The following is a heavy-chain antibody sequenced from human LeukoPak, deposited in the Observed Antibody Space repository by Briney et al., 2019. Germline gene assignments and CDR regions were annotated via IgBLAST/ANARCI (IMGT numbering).Heavy chain of an antibody. J-gene: IGHJ5*02. V-gene: IGHV4-34*01. CDR1: GGSFSGYY. Sequence: SETLSLTCAVYGGSFSGYYWSWIRQPPGKGLEWIGEINHSGSTNYNPSLKSRVTISVGTSKNQFSLKLSSVTAADTAVYYCARRGATNWFDPWGQGTLVTVSS. CDR2: INHSGST. CDR3: ARRGATNWFDP. D-gene: IGHD3-10*01.